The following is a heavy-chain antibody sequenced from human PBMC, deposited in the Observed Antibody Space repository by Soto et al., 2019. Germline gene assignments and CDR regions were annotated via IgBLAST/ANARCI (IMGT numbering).Heavy chain of an antibody. CDR3: ASIVVVVAATRRIDAFDI. V-gene: IGHV4-34*01. CDR2: INHSGST. D-gene: IGHD2-15*01. Sequence: SETLSLTCAVYGGSFSGYYWSWIRQPPEKGLEWIGEINHSGSTNYNPSLKSRVTISVDTSKNQFSLKLSSVTAADTAVYYCASIVVVVAATRRIDAFDIWGQGTMVTVSS. CDR1: GGSFSGYY. J-gene: IGHJ3*02.